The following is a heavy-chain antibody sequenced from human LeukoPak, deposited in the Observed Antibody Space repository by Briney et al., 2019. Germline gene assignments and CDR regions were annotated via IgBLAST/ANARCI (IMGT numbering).Heavy chain of an antibody. D-gene: IGHD6-19*01. J-gene: IGHJ4*02. Sequence: ASVKVSCKVSGYTLSELSIHWVRQAPGQGLEWMGIINPSGGSTSYAQKFQGRVTMTRDMSTSTVYMELSSLRSEDTAVYYCAREVAVAGTNYFDYWGQGTLVTVSS. V-gene: IGHV1-46*01. CDR1: GYTLSELS. CDR3: AREVAVAGTNYFDY. CDR2: INPSGGST.